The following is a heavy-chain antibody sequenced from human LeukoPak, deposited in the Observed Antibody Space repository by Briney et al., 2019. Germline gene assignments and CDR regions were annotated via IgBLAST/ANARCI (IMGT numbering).Heavy chain of an antibody. D-gene: IGHD2-2*01. CDR3: ARACTSCYGRGWLDP. CDR1: GGSFTDYY. V-gene: IGHV4-34*01. CDR2: INHSGST. Sequence: SETLSLTCGVYGGSFTDYYWTWLRQPPGKGLEWIGEINHSGSTNYNPSLKSRVTISVDTSKNQFSLNLNSVTAADTAVYYCARACTSCYGRGWLDPWGQGTLVTVSS. J-gene: IGHJ5*02.